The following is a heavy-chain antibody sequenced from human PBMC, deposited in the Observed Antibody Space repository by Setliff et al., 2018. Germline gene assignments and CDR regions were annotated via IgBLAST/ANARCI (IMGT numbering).Heavy chain of an antibody. CDR1: GFTFSSYW. CDR2: IKQDGSEK. Sequence: PGESLKISCAASGFTFSSYWMSWVRQAPGKGLEWVANIKQDGSEKYYVDSVKGRFTISRDNAKNSLYLQMNSLRAEDTAVYYCARDGRTRYYYYYMDVWGKGTTVTVSS. J-gene: IGHJ6*03. V-gene: IGHV3-7*01. CDR3: ARDGRTRYYYYYMDV.